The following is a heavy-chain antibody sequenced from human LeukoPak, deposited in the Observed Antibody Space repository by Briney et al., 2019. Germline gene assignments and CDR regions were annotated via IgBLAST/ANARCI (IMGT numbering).Heavy chain of an antibody. CDR1: IQDFTAYY. J-gene: IGHJ4*02. V-gene: IGHV1-2*02. Sequence: ASVRVSYKTSIQDFTAYYMHWVRQAPGQGLEWMGWINPNNGDTKYAQKFQARVTLTGDTSLSTAYMEMRGLKTDDTAVYYCANSFDNWGQGTLITVSS. CDR2: INPNNGDT. CDR3: ANSFDN.